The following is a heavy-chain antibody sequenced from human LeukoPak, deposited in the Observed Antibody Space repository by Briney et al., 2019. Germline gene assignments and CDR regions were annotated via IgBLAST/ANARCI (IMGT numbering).Heavy chain of an antibody. CDR3: ARGPNYVWGSYRYFDY. V-gene: IGHV4-30-4*01. Sequence: SQTLSLTCTVSGASISSGDYYWSWIRQSPGKGLEWIGYIYYSGSTSYNPSLKSRVTISVDTSKNQFSLKLTSVTAADAAVYYCARGPNYVWGSYRYFDYWGQGTLVTVSS. CDR1: GASISSGDYY. D-gene: IGHD3-16*02. CDR2: IYYSGST. J-gene: IGHJ4*02.